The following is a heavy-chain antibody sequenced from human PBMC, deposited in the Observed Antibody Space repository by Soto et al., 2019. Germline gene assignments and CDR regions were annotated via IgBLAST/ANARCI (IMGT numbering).Heavy chain of an antibody. V-gene: IGHV4-34*01. CDR3: ARGHGRFAH. Sequence: QLQLHQSGAGLLKPSETLSLTCDVSGGSFTGYYWAWIRQPPGKGLEWIGEINHSGFTNYNPSLTGRVTISLDPSRSQFSLKLASLTAADTAFYFCARGHGRFAHWGQGTLVTVSS. CDR2: INHSGFT. J-gene: IGHJ4*02. CDR1: GGSFTGYY.